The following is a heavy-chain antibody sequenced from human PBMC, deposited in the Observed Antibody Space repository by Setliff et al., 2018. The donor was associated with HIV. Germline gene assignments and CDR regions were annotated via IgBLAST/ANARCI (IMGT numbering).Heavy chain of an antibody. V-gene: IGHV4-34*01. CDR2: IDDSGSI. Sequence: SETLSLTCAVYGGSLSDYYWSWIRQPPGKGLEWIGEIDDSGSIIYNPSLQSRVTMSVDTSKNQFSLKLSSVTAADTAVYYCARSLWLGDIQRWGQGTLVTVSS. D-gene: IGHD2-21*01. CDR3: ARSLWLGDIQR. CDR1: GGSLSDYY. J-gene: IGHJ1*01.